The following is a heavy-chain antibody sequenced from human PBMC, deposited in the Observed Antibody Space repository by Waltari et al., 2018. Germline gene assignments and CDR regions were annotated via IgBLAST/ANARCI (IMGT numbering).Heavy chain of an antibody. CDR3: ARAGGLDAFDI. CDR2: IYYSGGT. V-gene: IGHV4-39*01. J-gene: IGHJ3*02. CDR1: GGSISSSSYY. Sequence: QLQLQESGPGLVKPSETLSLTCTVSGGSISSSSYYWGWIRQPPGKGLEWIGGIYYSGGTYYNPSLKSRVTISVDTSKNQFSLKLSSVTAADTAVYYCARAGGLDAFDIWGQGTMVTVSS. D-gene: IGHD3-10*01.